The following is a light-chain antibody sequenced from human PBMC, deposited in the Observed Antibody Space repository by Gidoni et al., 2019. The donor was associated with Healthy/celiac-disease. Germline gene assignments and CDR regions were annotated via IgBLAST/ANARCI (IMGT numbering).Light chain of an antibody. J-gene: IGLJ1*01. CDR2: QDN. CDR1: KLGDKY. CDR3: QAWDSSPAYV. Sequence: SYELTQPPSVSVSPGQTASITCSGDKLGDKYACWYQQKPGQSPVLVIYQDNKRPSGIPERFSGSNSGNTATLTISGTQAMDEADYYCQAWDSSPAYVFGTGTKVTVL. V-gene: IGLV3-1*01.